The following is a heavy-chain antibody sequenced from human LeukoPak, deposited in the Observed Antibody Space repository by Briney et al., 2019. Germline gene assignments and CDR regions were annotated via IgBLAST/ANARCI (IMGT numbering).Heavy chain of an antibody. V-gene: IGHV4-59*01. CDR3: ARCRGSGWLDAFDI. CDR1: GGSISSYY. Sequence: SETLSLTCTVSGGSISSYYWSWIRQPPGKGLEWIGYIYYSGSTNYNPTLKSRVTISVDTSKNQFSLKLSSVTAADTAVYYCARCRGSGWLDAFDIWGQGTMVTVSS. D-gene: IGHD6-19*01. J-gene: IGHJ3*02. CDR2: IYYSGST.